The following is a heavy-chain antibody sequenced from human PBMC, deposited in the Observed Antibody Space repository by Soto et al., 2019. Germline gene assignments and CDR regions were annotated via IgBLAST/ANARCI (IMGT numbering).Heavy chain of an antibody. J-gene: IGHJ4*02. V-gene: IGHV4-30-4*01. CDR2: IYYRGNT. CDR1: AGSISSGDYY. CDR3: AREAIRSCGVFDY. D-gene: IGHD6-13*01. Sequence: QVQLQESGPGLVKPSQTLSLTCTVSAGSISSGDYYWSWIRQPPGKGLEWIGYIYYRGNTYYNPSLKSRVIISVDTSKNQFSLKMSSVTAAYTAVYYCAREAIRSCGVFDYWGQGTLVTVSS.